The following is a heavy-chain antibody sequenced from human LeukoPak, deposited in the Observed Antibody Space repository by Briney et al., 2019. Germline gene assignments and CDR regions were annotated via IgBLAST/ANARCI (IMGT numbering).Heavy chain of an antibody. J-gene: IGHJ4*02. CDR3: AKDGGGWFTSGWYYFDS. CDR1: GFTFDNYA. Sequence: GGSLRLSCAAAGFTFDNYAMNWVRQAPGKGLEWVSSISGSGIRKYYADSVKGRFTISRDNSDNTLYLLMNSLRTEDTAVYYRAKDGGGWFTSGWYYFDSWGQGSLVTVSS. V-gene: IGHV3-23*01. CDR2: ISGSGIRK. D-gene: IGHD6-19*01.